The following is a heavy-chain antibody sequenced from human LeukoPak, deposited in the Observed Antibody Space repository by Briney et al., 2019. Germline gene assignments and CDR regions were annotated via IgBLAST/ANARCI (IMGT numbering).Heavy chain of an antibody. D-gene: IGHD3/OR15-3a*01. CDR1: GFSSSNSW. CDR2: INSDGTTT. Sequence: GGSLRLSCAASGFSSSNSWMHWVRPAPPRGRVWVSRINSDGTTTYYADSVKGRFTISRDNAKNTLFLQMNSLRPEDTALYYCASDPYVASFWSGYPHYWGQGTLVTVSS. V-gene: IGHV3-74*01. CDR3: ASDPYVASFWSGYPHY. J-gene: IGHJ4*02.